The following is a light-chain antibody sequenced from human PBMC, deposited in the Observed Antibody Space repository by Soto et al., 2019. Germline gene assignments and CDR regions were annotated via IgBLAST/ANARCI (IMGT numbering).Light chain of an antibody. J-gene: IGKJ1*01. Sequence: EIVMTQSPATLSVSPGERATLSCRASQSVTSNLAWYQKKPGQAPSLLIYGASTSATGIPARFSGSGSGTDFTLTISSLQSEDFAVYYCQQYDNWWTFGQGTRVEIK. CDR3: QQYDNWWT. CDR2: GAS. CDR1: QSVTSN. V-gene: IGKV3-15*01.